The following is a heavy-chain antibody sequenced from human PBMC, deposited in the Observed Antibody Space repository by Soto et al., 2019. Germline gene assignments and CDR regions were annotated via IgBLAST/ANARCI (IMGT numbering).Heavy chain of an antibody. CDR1: GYIFIHYY. Sequence: QVQLVQSGAEVKKPGASVNVSCKASGYIFIHYYIHWVRQAPGKGLEWMAIINPNGGSTNDAQKFQGTVTVASDTSSCTASMELNSLGSDGTAVYFCARSLLQGDFWGQGTLVTVSS. D-gene: IGHD2-21*01. J-gene: IGHJ4*02. V-gene: IGHV1-46*01. CDR3: ARSLLQGDF. CDR2: INPNGGST.